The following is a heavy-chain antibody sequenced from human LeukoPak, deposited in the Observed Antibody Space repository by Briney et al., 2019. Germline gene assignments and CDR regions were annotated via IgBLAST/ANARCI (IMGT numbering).Heavy chain of an antibody. V-gene: IGHV1-46*01. J-gene: IGHJ6*02. CDR3: ARDLLGPVPAATQYYYYGMDV. D-gene: IGHD2-2*01. CDR1: GYSFTSYY. CDR2: INPSGGST. Sequence: GASVKVSCKASGYSFTSYYMHWVRQAPGQGLEWMGIINPSGGSTSYAQKFQGRVTMTRDTSTSTVYMELSSLRSEDTAVYYCARDLLGPVPAATQYYYYGMDVWGQGTTVTVSS.